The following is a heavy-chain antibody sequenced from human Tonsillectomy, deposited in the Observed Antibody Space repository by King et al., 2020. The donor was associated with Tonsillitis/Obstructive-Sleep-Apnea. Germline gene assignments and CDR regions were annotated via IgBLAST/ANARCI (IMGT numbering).Heavy chain of an antibody. J-gene: IGHJ4*02. CDR3: AKAHRYCSSTSCYFDY. D-gene: IGHD2-2*01. CDR1: GFTFSNHA. Sequence: VQLVESGGGLVQPGGSLRLSCAASGFTFSNHAMNWVRQAPGKGLEWVSVISGSGGITDYADSVMGRCTISRDNSKNILYLQMNSLRAEDTAIYYCAKAHRYCSSTSCYFDYWGQGALVTVSS. V-gene: IGHV3-23*04. CDR2: ISGSGGIT.